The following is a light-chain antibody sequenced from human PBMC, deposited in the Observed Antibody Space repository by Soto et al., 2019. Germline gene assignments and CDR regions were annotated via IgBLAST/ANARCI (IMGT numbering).Light chain of an antibody. CDR2: GAS. J-gene: IGKJ3*01. Sequence: EIVLTQSPGTLSLSPGERVTLSCRASQSVTRSFLAWYQQKPDQAPRLLINGASSRATGIPDRFSGSGSGTDFTLTISRLEPEDFAVYYCHQYGSSPQAFGPGTKVDIK. CDR1: QSVTRSF. CDR3: HQYGSSPQA. V-gene: IGKV3-20*01.